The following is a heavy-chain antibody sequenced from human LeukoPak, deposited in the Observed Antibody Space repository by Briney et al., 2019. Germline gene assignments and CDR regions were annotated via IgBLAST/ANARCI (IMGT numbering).Heavy chain of an antibody. V-gene: IGHV4-4*09. CDR3: ARSYDTSGYYHAFDI. CDR1: GGSIRNYY. D-gene: IGHD3-22*01. CDR2: IHISGGT. J-gene: IGHJ3*02. Sequence: PSETLSLTCIVSGGSIRNYYWSWTRQPPEKGLEWIGNIHISGGTNYNPSLKSRVTMSVDTSKNEFSLKLRSLIVADTAVYYCARSYDTSGYYHAFDIWGQGTMVTVSS.